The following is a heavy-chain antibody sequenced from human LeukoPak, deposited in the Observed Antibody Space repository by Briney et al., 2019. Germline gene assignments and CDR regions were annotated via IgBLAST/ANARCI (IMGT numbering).Heavy chain of an antibody. CDR1: GYTFTSCD. Sequence: GASVKVTCKASGYTFTSCDFNWVRQATGQGLEGMGWMNPNSGSTGYGQSFQGRITMTMDISIGTAYMELSNLTSEDTAIYYCTRGSSGRRDNWGQGTLVTVSA. J-gene: IGHJ4*02. V-gene: IGHV1-8*01. CDR3: TRGSSGRRDN. CDR2: MNPNSGST. D-gene: IGHD6-19*01.